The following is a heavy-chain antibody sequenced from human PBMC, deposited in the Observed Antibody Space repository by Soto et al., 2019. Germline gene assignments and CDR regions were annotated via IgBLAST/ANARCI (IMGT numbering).Heavy chain of an antibody. Sequence: PAGSLRLSCAASGFTFSNYAMHWVRQAPGKGLEWVAAILCGDRNKYYADSVKGRFTISRDNSQNTLYLQMNSLRPEDTAIYYCARNRASGTTFSAFDIWGQGTMVTVSS. CDR1: GFTFSNYA. D-gene: IGHD1-1*01. V-gene: IGHV3-30*04. CDR3: ARNRASGTTFSAFDI. J-gene: IGHJ3*02. CDR2: ILCGDRNK.